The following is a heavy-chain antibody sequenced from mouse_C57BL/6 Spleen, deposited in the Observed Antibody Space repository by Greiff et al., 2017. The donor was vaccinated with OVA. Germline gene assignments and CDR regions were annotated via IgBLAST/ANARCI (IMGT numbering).Heavy chain of an antibody. CDR2: IYPGDRDT. V-gene: IGHV1-82*01. J-gene: IGHJ1*03. Sequence: QVQLQQSGPELVKPGASVKISCKASGYAFSSSWMNWVKQRPGKGLEWIGRIYPGDRDTNYNGKFKGKATLTADKSSSTAYMQLSSLTSEDSAVYFCARSGSYWYFDVWGTGTTVTVSS. CDR3: ARSGSYWYFDV. CDR1: GYAFSSSW. D-gene: IGHD1-1*01.